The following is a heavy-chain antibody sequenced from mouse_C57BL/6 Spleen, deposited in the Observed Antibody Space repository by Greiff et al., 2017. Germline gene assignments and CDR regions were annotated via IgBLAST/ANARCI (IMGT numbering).Heavy chain of an antibody. D-gene: IGHD1-1*01. J-gene: IGHJ4*01. V-gene: IGHV5-4*01. CDR1: GFTFSSYA. CDR3: ARDEPYYYGAGGYAMDY. CDR2: ISDGGSAT. Sequence: EVQVVESGGGLVKPGGSLKLSCAASGFTFSSYAMPWVRQTPEKRLEWVATISDGGSATYYPDNVKGRFTISRDNAKNNLYLQMSHLKSEDTAMYYWARDEPYYYGAGGYAMDYWGQGTSVTVSS.